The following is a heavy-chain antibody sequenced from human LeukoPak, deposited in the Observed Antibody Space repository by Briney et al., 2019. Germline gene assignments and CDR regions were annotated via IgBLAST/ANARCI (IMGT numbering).Heavy chain of an antibody. Sequence: GGSLRLSCAASGFTFSSYAMSWVRQAPGKGLEWVSAISGSGGSTYYADSVKGRFTISRDNSKNTLYLQMNSLRAEDTAVYYCAKVPPPHHDILTGPFDYWGQGTLVTVSS. V-gene: IGHV3-23*01. J-gene: IGHJ4*02. D-gene: IGHD3-9*01. CDR2: ISGSGGST. CDR1: GFTFSSYA. CDR3: AKVPPPHHDILTGPFDY.